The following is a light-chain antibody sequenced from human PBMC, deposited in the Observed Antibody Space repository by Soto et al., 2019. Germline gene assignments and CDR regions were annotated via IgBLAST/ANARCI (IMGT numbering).Light chain of an antibody. V-gene: IGLV2-14*01. Sequence: QSALTQPASVSGSPGQSITISCTGSGRDIGAYDYVSWYQQHPGKAPKLLIYGVNNRPSGVSYRFSASKSAITASLTISGLQAEDEAHYYCSSYTTSYFYVFGPGTKVTVL. CDR3: SSYTTSYFYV. J-gene: IGLJ1*01. CDR2: GVN. CDR1: GRDIGAYDY.